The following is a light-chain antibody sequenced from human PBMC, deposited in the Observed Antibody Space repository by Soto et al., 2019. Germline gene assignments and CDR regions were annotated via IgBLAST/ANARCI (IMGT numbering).Light chain of an antibody. Sequence: EIVLTQSPGTLSLSPGERATLSCRASQSVSSSYLAWYQQKPGQAPRLLIYGASSRATGIPDRFSGSGSGTDFTLTISRLEPEDFAVYYSQQYGRWWTFGQGTKVEIK. J-gene: IGKJ1*01. CDR3: QQYGRWWT. V-gene: IGKV3-20*01. CDR1: QSVSSSY. CDR2: GAS.